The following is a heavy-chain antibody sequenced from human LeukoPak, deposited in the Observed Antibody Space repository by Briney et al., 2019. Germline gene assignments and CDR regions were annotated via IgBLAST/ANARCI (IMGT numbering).Heavy chain of an antibody. CDR3: AKSFRSTSLDY. D-gene: IGHD2-2*01. J-gene: IGHJ4*02. CDR1: GFTFSSYG. CDR2: LTYSGGST. V-gene: IGHV3-23*01. Sequence: GGSLRLSCAASGFTFSSYGLSWVRQAPGMGLEWVSALTYSGGSTYYAASVKGRFTISRDNSKNTLYLQMNSLRAEDTAVYYCAKSFRSTSLDYWGQGTLVTVSS.